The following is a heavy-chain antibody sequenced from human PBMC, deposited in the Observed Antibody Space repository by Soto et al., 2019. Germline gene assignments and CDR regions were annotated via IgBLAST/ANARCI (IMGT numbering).Heavy chain of an antibody. CDR1: GGSISSGY. Sequence: PSETLSLTCSVSGGSISSGYWTWIRQPPGKGLEWIGYIYYGGSINYNPSLKSRVIISRDNSKNTVYLQMNSLRVEDTAVYYCARGPTIDYGMDVWGQGTTVTV. V-gene: IGHV4-59*12. D-gene: IGHD3-9*01. CDR2: IYYGGSI. CDR3: ARGPTIDYGMDV. J-gene: IGHJ6*02.